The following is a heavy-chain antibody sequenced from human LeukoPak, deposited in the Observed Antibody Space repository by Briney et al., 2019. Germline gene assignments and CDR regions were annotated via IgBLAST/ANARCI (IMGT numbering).Heavy chain of an antibody. CDR3: ARVGGYSYGLFDP. CDR1: GGSFSSYY. Sequence: SETLFLTCAVYGGSFSSYYWGWIRQPPAKGLEWIGSIYYSGSTYYNPSLKSRVTISVDTSKNQFSLKLSSVTAADTAVYYCARVGGYSYGLFDPWGQGTLVTVSS. D-gene: IGHD5-18*01. CDR2: IYYSGST. J-gene: IGHJ5*02. V-gene: IGHV4-39*07.